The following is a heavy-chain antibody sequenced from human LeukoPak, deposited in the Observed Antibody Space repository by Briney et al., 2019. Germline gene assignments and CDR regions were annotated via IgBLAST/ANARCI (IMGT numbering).Heavy chain of an antibody. CDR3: ARRVYSGSYNWYFDL. Sequence: PSETLSLTCAVYGGSFSGYYWGWIRQPPGKGLEWIGSISYSGSTYNNPSLKSRVTISVDTSKNQFSLKLSSVTAPDTAVYYCARRVYSGSYNWYFDLWGRGTLVTVSS. V-gene: IGHV4-39*01. CDR1: GGSFSGYY. D-gene: IGHD1-26*01. J-gene: IGHJ2*01. CDR2: ISYSGST.